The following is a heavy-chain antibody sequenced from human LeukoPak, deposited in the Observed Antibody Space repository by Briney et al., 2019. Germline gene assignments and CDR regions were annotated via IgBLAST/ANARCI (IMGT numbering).Heavy chain of an antibody. CDR2: ISGSGGST. J-gene: IGHJ4*02. Sequence: PGGSLRLSCVASGFTFSSYAMSWVRQTPGKGLEWVSDISGSGGSTYHADSVKGRFTISRDNSKNTLYLQMNSLRAEDTAVYYCAKSSYYDSSGYYGVMYYFDYWGQGTLVTVSS. CDR1: GFTFSSYA. D-gene: IGHD3-22*01. V-gene: IGHV3-23*01. CDR3: AKSSYYDSSGYYGVMYYFDY.